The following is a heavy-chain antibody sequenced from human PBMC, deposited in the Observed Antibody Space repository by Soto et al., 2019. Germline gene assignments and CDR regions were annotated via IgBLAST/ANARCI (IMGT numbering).Heavy chain of an antibody. CDR1: GYTFTSYG. Sequence: ASVKVSCKASGYTFTSYGISWVRQAPGQGLEWMGWISAYNGNTNYAQKLQGRVTMTTDTSTSTAYTELRSLRSDDTAVYYCARDSGWYRSWFDPWGQGTLVTVSS. CDR2: ISAYNGNT. V-gene: IGHV1-18*04. J-gene: IGHJ5*02. CDR3: ARDSGWYRSWFDP. D-gene: IGHD6-19*01.